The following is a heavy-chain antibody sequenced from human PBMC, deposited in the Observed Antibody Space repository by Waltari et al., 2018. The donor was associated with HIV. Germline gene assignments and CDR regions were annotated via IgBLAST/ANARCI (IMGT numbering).Heavy chain of an antibody. CDR2: IKQDGSEK. V-gene: IGHV3-7*04. J-gene: IGHJ4*02. D-gene: IGHD3-10*01. Sequence: EVQLVGSGGGLVQHGGSLRLSCAPSGFTFSSHGMSWGRQAPGKGLEWVANIKQDGSEKYYVDSVNGRFTISRDNAENSLYLQMNSLRAEDTAVYYCARGGFYGSGSKVNWGQGTLVTVSS. CDR3: ARGGFYGSGSKVN. CDR1: GFTFSSHG.